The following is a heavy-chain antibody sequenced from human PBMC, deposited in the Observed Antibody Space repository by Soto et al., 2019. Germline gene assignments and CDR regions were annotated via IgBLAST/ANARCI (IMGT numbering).Heavy chain of an antibody. CDR2: ISGSGGST. D-gene: IGHD4-17*01. Sequence: GGSLRLSCAASGFTFSSYAMSWVRQAPGKGLEWVSAISGSGGSTYYADSVKGRFTISRDNSKNTLYLQMNSLRAEDTAVYCCAKGIYYGGNSGSDYWGQGTLVTVSS. CDR3: AKGIYYGGNSGSDY. J-gene: IGHJ4*02. V-gene: IGHV3-23*01. CDR1: GFTFSSYA.